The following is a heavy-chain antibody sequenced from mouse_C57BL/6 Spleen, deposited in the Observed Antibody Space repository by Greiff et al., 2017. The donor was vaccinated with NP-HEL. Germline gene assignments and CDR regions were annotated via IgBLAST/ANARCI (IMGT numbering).Heavy chain of an antibody. CDR1: GYTFTSYW. CDR2: IDPSDSYT. CDR3: ARLRGSYGSSSLDY. V-gene: IGHV1-69*01. Sequence: QVQLQQPGAELVMPGASVKLSCKASGYTFTSYWMHWVKQRPGQGLEWIGEIDPSDSYTNYNQKFKGKSTLTVDKSSSTAYMQLSSLTSEDSAVYYCARLRGSYGSSSLDYWGQGTSVTVSS. J-gene: IGHJ4*01. D-gene: IGHD1-1*01.